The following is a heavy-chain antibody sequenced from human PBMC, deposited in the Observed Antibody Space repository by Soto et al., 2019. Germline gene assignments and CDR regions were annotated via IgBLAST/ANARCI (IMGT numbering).Heavy chain of an antibody. CDR2: ITSDGRT. D-gene: IGHD3-22*01. Sequence: GGSLRLSCAASGFTFSSYAMSWVRQAPGKGLEWVSIITSDGRTYYADSVKGRFTISRDNSKNTVYLQMNSLRAEDTAVYYCAKPSFYDSSGYPTYYFDYWGQGTLVTVSS. CDR3: AKPSFYDSSGYPTYYFDY. V-gene: IGHV3-23*01. CDR1: GFTFSSYA. J-gene: IGHJ4*02.